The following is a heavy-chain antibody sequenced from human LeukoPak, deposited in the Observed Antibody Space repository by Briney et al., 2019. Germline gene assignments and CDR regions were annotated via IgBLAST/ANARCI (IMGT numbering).Heavy chain of an antibody. Sequence: SETLSLTCTVSGGSISSGSYYWSWIRQPAGKGLEWIGRIYTSGSTNYNPSLKGRVTISVDTSKNQSSLKLSSVTAADTAVYYCASESYSSAVDYWGQGTLVTVSS. CDR1: GGSISSGSYY. J-gene: IGHJ4*02. V-gene: IGHV4-61*02. CDR2: IYTSGST. D-gene: IGHD6-19*01. CDR3: ASESYSSAVDY.